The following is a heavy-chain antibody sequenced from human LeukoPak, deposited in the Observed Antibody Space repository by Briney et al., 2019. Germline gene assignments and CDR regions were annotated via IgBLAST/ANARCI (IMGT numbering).Heavy chain of an antibody. CDR1: GFTFSSYG. CDR2: IRYDGSNK. Sequence: GGSLRLXCAASGFTFSSYGMHWVRQAPGKELEWVAFIRYDGSNKYYADSVKGRFTISRDNSKNTLYLQMNSLRAEDTAVYYCARDLSSGRDYWGQGTLVTVSS. V-gene: IGHV3-30*02. J-gene: IGHJ4*02. CDR3: ARDLSSGRDY. D-gene: IGHD3-22*01.